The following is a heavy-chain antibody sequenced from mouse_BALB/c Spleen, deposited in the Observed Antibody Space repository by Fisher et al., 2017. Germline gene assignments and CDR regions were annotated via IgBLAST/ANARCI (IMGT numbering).Heavy chain of an antibody. J-gene: IGHJ4*01. CDR3: TIYGNLYAMDY. Sequence: KFKGKATLTVDKSSSTAYMQLSSLTSEDSAVYYCTIYGNLYAMDYWGQGTSVTVSS. V-gene: IGHV1-43*01. D-gene: IGHD2-1*01.